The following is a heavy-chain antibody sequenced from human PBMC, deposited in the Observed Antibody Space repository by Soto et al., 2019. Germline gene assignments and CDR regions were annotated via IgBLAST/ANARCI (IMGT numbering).Heavy chain of an antibody. D-gene: IGHD6-6*01. CDR2: ISAYNGNT. CDR3: ARDRLMAARSRGGAGYSGY. Sequence: QVQLVQSGAEVKKPGASVKVSCKASGYTFTSYGISWVRQAPGQGLEWMGWISAYNGNTNYAQKLQGRVTMTTDTPTSTADMELRRLRSDDTAVYYCARDRLMAARSRGGAGYSGYWGQGTLVTVSS. CDR1: GYTFTSYG. V-gene: IGHV1-18*01. J-gene: IGHJ4*02.